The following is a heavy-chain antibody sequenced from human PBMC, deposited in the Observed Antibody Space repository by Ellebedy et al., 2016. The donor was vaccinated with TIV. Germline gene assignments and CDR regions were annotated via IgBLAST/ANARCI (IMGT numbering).Heavy chain of an antibody. V-gene: IGHV4-34*01. Sequence: SETLSLTCAVYGGSFSGYYWSWIRQPPGKGLEWIGEINHSGSTNYNPSLKSRVTISADTSKNQFSLKLSSVTAADTAVYYCARARITMVRGVIPSYYFDYWGQGTLVTVSS. CDR2: INHSGST. D-gene: IGHD3-10*01. J-gene: IGHJ4*02. CDR1: GGSFSGYY. CDR3: ARARITMVRGVIPSYYFDY.